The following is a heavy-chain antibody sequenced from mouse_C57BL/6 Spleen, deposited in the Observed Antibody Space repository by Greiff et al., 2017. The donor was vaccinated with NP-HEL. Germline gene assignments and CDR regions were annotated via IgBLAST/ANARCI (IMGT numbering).Heavy chain of an antibody. V-gene: IGHV3-6*01. CDR1: GYSITSGYY. CDR3: ARAAVTTVHFDY. D-gene: IGHD1-1*01. Sequence: DVKLQESGPGLVKPSQSLSLTCSVTGYSITSGYYWNWIRQFPGNKLEWMGYISYDGSNNYNPSLKNRISITRDTSKNQFFLKLNSVTTEDTATYYCARAAVTTVHFDYWGQGTTLTVSS. J-gene: IGHJ2*01. CDR2: ISYDGSN.